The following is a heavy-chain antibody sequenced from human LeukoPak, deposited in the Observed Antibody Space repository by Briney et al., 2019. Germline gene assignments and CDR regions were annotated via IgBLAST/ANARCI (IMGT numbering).Heavy chain of an antibody. CDR1: GGTFSSYA. V-gene: IGHV1-69*04. CDR3: ASLDYDSSGYYNDY. Sequence: ASVKVSCKASGGTFSSYAISWVRQAPGQGLEWMGRIIPILGIASYTQKFQGRVTITADKSTSTAYMELSSLRSEDTAVYYCASLDYDSSGYYNDYWGQGTLVTVSS. D-gene: IGHD3-22*01. CDR2: IIPILGIA. J-gene: IGHJ4*02.